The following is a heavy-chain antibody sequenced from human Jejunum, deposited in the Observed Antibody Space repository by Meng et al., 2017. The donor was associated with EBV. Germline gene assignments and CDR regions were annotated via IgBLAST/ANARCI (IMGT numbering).Heavy chain of an antibody. J-gene: IGHJ4*02. CDR1: GITFSNAW. D-gene: IGHD2-2*02. V-gene: IGHV3-15*01. CDR2: IKSKTDGGTA. CDR3: TTDLGLYASY. Sequence: EVQLVESGGGLVKPGGSLRFSCAASGITFSNAWMSWVRQAQGKGLEWVGRIKSKTDGGTADYAAPVKGRFTISRDDSKNTLYLQMNSLKTEDTAVYYCTTDLGLYASYWGQGTLVTVAS.